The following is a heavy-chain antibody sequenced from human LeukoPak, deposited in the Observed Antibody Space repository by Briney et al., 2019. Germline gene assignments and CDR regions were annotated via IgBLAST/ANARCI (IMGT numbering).Heavy chain of an antibody. V-gene: IGHV3-30*04. CDR3: AGTVVKRSYYYYGMDV. CDR2: ISYDGSNK. D-gene: IGHD4-23*01. J-gene: IGHJ6*02. CDR1: GFTFSSYA. Sequence: PGGSLRLSCAASGFTFSSYAMHWVRQAPGKGLEWVAVISYDGSNKYYADSVKGRFTISRDNSKNTLYLQMNSLRAEDTAVYYCAGTVVKRSYYYYGMDVWGQGTTVTVSS.